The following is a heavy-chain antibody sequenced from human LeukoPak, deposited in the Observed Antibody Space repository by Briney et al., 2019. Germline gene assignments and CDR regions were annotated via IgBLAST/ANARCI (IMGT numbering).Heavy chain of an antibody. CDR3: ARDHDGFGELFFDY. D-gene: IGHD3-10*01. CDR2: IYHSGST. J-gene: IGHJ4*02. CDR1: GGSISSSNW. V-gene: IGHV4-4*02. Sequence: SETLSLTCAVSGGSISSSNWWSWVRQPPGKGLEWIGEIYHSGSTNYDPSLKSRVTISVDKSKNQFSLKLSSVTAADTAVYYCARDHDGFGELFFDYWGQGTLVTVSS.